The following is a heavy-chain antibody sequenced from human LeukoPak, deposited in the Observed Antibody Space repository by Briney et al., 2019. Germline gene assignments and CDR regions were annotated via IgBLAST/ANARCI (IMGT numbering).Heavy chain of an antibody. CDR3: AKDRTAGVFDY. D-gene: IGHD6-13*01. Sequence: RGSLRLSCAASGFTFSGYAMNWVRQAPGKGLEWVSYISIGRSITHYADAVKGRFPIHRDNAKDSLYLQTNSLRDEDTAVYYCAKDRTAGVFDYWRQGTLVSVSS. J-gene: IGHJ4*02. CDR1: GFTFSGYA. V-gene: IGHV3-48*02. CDR2: ISIGRSIT.